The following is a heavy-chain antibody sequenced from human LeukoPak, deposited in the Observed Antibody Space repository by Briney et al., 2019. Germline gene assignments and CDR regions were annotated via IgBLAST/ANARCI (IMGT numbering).Heavy chain of an antibody. CDR3: ARDIGAYYGSGSNWFDP. Sequence: GGSLRLSCAASGFTFSSYEMNWVRQAPGKGLEWVPYISSSGSTIYYADSVKGRFTISRDNAKNSLYLQMNSLRAEDTAVYYCARDIGAYYGSGSNWFDPWGQGTLVTVSS. CDR2: ISSSGSTI. CDR1: GFTFSSYE. D-gene: IGHD3-10*01. J-gene: IGHJ5*02. V-gene: IGHV3-48*03.